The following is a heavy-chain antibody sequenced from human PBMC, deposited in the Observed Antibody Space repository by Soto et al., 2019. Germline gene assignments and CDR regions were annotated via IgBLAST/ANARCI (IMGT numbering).Heavy chain of an antibody. CDR2: INAGNGNT. Sequence: ASVKVACKASGYTFTSYAMYWVRQAPGQRLEWMGWINAGNGNTKYSQKFQGRVTITRDTSASTAYMELSSLRSEDTAVYYYARGVAPYYFDYWGQGTLVTVSS. V-gene: IGHV1-3*01. J-gene: IGHJ4*02. D-gene: IGHD2-15*01. CDR1: GYTFTSYA. CDR3: ARGVAPYYFDY.